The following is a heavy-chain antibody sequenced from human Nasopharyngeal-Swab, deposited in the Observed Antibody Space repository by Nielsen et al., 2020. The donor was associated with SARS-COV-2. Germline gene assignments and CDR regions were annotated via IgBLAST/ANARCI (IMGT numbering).Heavy chain of an antibody. V-gene: IGHV5-51*01. CDR3: ARHGGSSWLHFEY. Sequence: GEPLKISCKGSGYSFTSYWIGWVRQMPGKGLEWMAIIYPGDSDTRYSPSFQGQVTISADKSISTAYLEWSSLKASDTAMCCCARHGGSSWLHFEYWGQGTLVTVSS. CDR2: IYPGDSDT. J-gene: IGHJ4*02. D-gene: IGHD6-13*01. CDR1: GYSFTSYW.